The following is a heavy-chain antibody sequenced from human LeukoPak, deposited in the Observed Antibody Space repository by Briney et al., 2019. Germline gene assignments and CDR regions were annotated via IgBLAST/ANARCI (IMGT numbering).Heavy chain of an antibody. CDR2: INHSGST. CDR3: ARHRGSSGWYYFDY. Sequence: KPSETLSLTCAVYGGSFSGYYWNWIRQPPGKGLEWIGEINHSGSTNYNPSLKSRVTISVDTSKNQFSLKLSSVTAADTAVYYCARHRGSSGWYYFDYWGQGTLVTVSS. V-gene: IGHV4-34*01. CDR1: GGSFSGYY. D-gene: IGHD6-19*01. J-gene: IGHJ4*02.